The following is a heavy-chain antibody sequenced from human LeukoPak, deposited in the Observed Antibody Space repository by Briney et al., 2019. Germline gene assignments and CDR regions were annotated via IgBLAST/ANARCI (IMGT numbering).Heavy chain of an antibody. V-gene: IGHV3-30*04. CDR1: GFTFSSYA. J-gene: IGHJ5*02. CDR2: ISYDGSNK. Sequence: GGSLRLSCAASGFTFSSYAMHWVRQAPGKGPEWGAVISYDGSNKYYADSVKSRFTISRDNSKNTLYLQMNSLRAEDTAVYYCARDMAYCGGDCRSWFDPWGQGTLVTVSS. CDR3: ARDMAYCGGDCRSWFDP. D-gene: IGHD2-21*02.